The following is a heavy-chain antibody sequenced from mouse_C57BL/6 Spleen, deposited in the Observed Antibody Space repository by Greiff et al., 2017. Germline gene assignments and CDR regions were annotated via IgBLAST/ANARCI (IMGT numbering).Heavy chain of an antibody. J-gene: IGHJ3*01. CDR1: GFSLTSYG. CDR3: ARKTAQAPLAY. V-gene: IGHV2-2*01. Sequence: VQVVESGPGLVQPSQSLSITCTVSGFSLTSYGVHWVRQSPGKGLEWLGVIWSGGSTDYNAAFISRLSISKDNSKSQVFFKMNSLQADDTAIYYCARKTAQAPLAYWGQGTLVTVSA. CDR2: IWSGGST. D-gene: IGHD3-2*02.